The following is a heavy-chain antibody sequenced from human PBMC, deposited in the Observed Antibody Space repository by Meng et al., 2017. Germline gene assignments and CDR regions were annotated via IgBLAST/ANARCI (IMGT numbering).Heavy chain of an antibody. J-gene: IGHJ5*02. CDR1: GGTFSSYT. CDR3: ARDPHYYDSRGEFDP. Sequence: QVQMVQSGVWVKKPGSSVKVSCKASGGTFSSYTISWVRQAPGQGLEWMGRIIPILGIANYAQKFQGRVTITADKSTSTAYMELSSLRSEDTAVYYCARDPHYYDSRGEFDPWGQGTLVTVSS. V-gene: IGHV1-69*08. D-gene: IGHD3-22*01. CDR2: IIPILGIA.